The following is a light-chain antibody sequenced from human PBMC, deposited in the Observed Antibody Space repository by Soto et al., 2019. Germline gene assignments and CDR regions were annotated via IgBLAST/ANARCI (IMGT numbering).Light chain of an antibody. CDR1: EGISTY. J-gene: IGKJ4*01. V-gene: IGKV1-9*01. CDR2: EAS. Sequence: DIQLTQSPSLLSAXVGDSXXXTCRASEGISTYLAWYQQKPGGGPKLLIYEASRLQSGVPSRFRGGGSGTEFSLTISSLQPEDFATYYCQQLNAYPFTFGGGTKVEIK. CDR3: QQLNAYPFT.